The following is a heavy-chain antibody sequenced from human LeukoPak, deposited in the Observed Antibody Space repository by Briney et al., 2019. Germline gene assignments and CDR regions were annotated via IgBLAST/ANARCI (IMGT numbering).Heavy chain of an antibody. CDR1: GGTFSSYA. D-gene: IGHD3-22*01. J-gene: IGHJ3*02. Sequence: GASVKVSCKASGGTFSSYAISWVRQAPGQGLEWMGGIIPIFGTANYAQKFQGRVTIAADKSTSTAYIELRSLRSEDTAVYYCAGEGVITRKSAFDIWGQGTMVTVS. CDR2: IIPIFGTA. V-gene: IGHV1-69*06. CDR3: AGEGVITRKSAFDI.